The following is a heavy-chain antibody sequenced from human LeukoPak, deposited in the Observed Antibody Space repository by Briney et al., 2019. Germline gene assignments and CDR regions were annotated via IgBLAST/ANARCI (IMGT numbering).Heavy chain of an antibody. CDR3: ARYGAVAGGVY. Sequence: GGSLRLSSAASGFTFSSYEMNWVRQAPGKGLEWVSYISSSGSTIYYADSVKGRFTISRDNAKNSLYLQMNSLRAEDTAVYYCARYGAVAGGVYWGQGTLVTVSS. V-gene: IGHV3-48*03. CDR1: GFTFSSYE. D-gene: IGHD6-19*01. J-gene: IGHJ4*02. CDR2: ISSSGSTI.